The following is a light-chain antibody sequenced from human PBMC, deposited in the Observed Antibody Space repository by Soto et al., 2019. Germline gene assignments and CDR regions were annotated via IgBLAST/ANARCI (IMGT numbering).Light chain of an antibody. CDR1: QTVSSN. CDR2: GAS. Sequence: EIVMTQSPATLSVSPGERATVSCRSSQTVSSNLAWYQQKPGQAPRLLIYGASTRATGIPARFSGSGSGTEFTLIISSLQSEDFAVYYCQHYNNWPPWTFGQGTKVDIK. J-gene: IGKJ1*01. V-gene: IGKV3-15*01. CDR3: QHYNNWPPWT.